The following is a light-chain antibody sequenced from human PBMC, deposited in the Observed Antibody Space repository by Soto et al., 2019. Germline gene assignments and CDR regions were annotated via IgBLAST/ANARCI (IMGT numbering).Light chain of an antibody. Sequence: QSALTQPASLSGSPGQSITISCTGTSSDIGAYDYVSWFQQHPGKAPKLMISEVNNRPSGVSNRFSGSKSGNTAYLTISGLQSEDEGDYYCAAWDDSHNVLYVFGTGTKVTVL. CDR1: SSDIGAYDY. CDR3: AAWDDSHNVLYV. CDR2: EVN. V-gene: IGLV2-14*01. J-gene: IGLJ1*01.